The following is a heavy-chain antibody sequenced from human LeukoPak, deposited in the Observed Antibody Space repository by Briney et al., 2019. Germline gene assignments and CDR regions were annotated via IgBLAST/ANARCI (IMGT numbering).Heavy chain of an antibody. J-gene: IGHJ4*02. Sequence: PGGSLRLSCAASGFTFSSYWMHWVRQAPGKGLVWVPRISTDGSSAIYADSVKGRFTISRDNAKNTLYLQMNSLRAEDTAVYYCARVNVCPRCHFDYWGQGTLVTVSS. CDR1: GFTFSSYW. CDR3: ARVNVCPRCHFDY. D-gene: IGHD3-16*01. CDR2: ISTDGSSA. V-gene: IGHV3-74*01.